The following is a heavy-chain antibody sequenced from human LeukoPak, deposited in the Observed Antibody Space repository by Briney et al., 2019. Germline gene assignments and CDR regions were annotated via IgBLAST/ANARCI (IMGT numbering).Heavy chain of an antibody. CDR3: AREHDPGNWFDP. D-gene: IGHD3-3*01. J-gene: IGHJ5*02. Sequence: ASVKVSCKASGYTFTGYYMHWVRQAPGQGLEWMGWINPNSGGTNYAQKFQGRVTMTRDTSISTAYMELSRLRSDDTAVYYCAREHDPGNWFDPWGQGTLVTVSS. CDR2: INPNSGGT. V-gene: IGHV1-2*02. CDR1: GYTFTGYY.